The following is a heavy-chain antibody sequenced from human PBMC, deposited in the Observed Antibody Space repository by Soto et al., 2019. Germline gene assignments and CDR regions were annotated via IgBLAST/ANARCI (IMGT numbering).Heavy chain of an antibody. CDR3: AKDGGSDSYYFDF. D-gene: IGHD2-21*02. CDR2: IKQDGSEK. J-gene: IGHJ4*02. CDR1: GFSFSDYW. V-gene: IGHV3-7*03. Sequence: GGFLRLSCAASGFSFSDYWMTWVRQAPGKGLEWVANIKQDGSEKFYEASVKGRFTISRDNAKNSLYLQLNGLRPDDTAVYYCAKDGGSDSYYFDFWGQGTLVTVSS.